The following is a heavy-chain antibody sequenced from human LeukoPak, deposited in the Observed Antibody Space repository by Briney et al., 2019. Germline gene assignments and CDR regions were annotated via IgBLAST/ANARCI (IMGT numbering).Heavy chain of an antibody. V-gene: IGHV3-30-3*01. CDR3: ARDKGGTIFGVVNWGRPRSAFDI. CDR1: GFTFSSYA. J-gene: IGHJ3*02. Sequence: GGSLRLSCAASGFTFSSYAMHWVRQAPGKGLEWVAVISYDGSNKYYADSVKGRFTISRDNSKNTLYLQMNSLRAEDTAVYYCARDKGGTIFGVVNWGRPRSAFDIWGQGTMVTVSS. D-gene: IGHD3-3*01. CDR2: ISYDGSNK.